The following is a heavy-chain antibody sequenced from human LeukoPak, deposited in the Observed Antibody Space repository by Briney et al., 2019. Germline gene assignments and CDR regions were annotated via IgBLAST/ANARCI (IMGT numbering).Heavy chain of an antibody. J-gene: IGHJ6*02. V-gene: IGHV4-59*08. CDR1: GGSISSYY. CDR3: ARGGLGYAKYYYGMDV. Sequence: SETLSLTCTVSGGSISSYYWSWIRQPPGKGLEWIGYIYYSGSTNYNPSLKSRVTISVDTSKTQFSLKLSSVTAADTAVYYCARGGLGYAKYYYGMDVWGQGTTVTVS. D-gene: IGHD1-1*01. CDR2: IYYSGST.